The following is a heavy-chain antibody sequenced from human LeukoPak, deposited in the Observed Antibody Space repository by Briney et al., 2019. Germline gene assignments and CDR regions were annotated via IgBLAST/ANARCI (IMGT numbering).Heavy chain of an antibody. D-gene: IGHD5-24*01. J-gene: IGHJ4*02. Sequence: PGGSLRLSCAASGFTFSSYAMNWVRQAPAKGLEWVSVISDRVGSTYYADSVKGRFIISRDNSKNTLYLQMNSLRAEDGAVYYCARQTRWLHSELDYWGQGTLVTVSS. V-gene: IGHV3-23*01. CDR2: ISDRVGST. CDR3: ARQTRWLHSELDY. CDR1: GFTFSSYA.